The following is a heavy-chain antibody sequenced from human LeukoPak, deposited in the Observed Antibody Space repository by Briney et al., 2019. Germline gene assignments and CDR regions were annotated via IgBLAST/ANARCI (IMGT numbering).Heavy chain of an antibody. V-gene: IGHV3-21*01. CDR3: ARGSKPIGY. Sequence: GGSLRLSCAASGFTFSSYNMNWFRQAPGKGLEWVSSITSSRTYIYYADSVKGRCTISRDNAKNSVYLQMNSLRAEDTAVYYCARGSKPIGYWGQGTLVTVSS. CDR2: ITSSRTYI. CDR1: GFTFSSYN. J-gene: IGHJ4*02. D-gene: IGHD3-10*01.